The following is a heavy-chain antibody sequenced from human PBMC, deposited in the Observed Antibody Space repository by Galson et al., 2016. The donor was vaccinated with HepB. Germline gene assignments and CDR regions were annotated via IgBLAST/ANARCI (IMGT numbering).Heavy chain of an antibody. V-gene: IGHV4-31*11. D-gene: IGHD6-13*01. J-gene: IGHJ4*02. CDR2: IYYSGST. CDR1: GVSLSSDNW. CDR3: ASWGYSSSRYSDY. Sequence: TLSLTCAVSGVSLSSDNWWSWVRQPPGKGLEWIGYIYYSGSTYYNPSLRSRVTISADTSKNQFSLRLSSVTAADTAVYYCASWGYSSSRYSDYWGQGTLVTVSS.